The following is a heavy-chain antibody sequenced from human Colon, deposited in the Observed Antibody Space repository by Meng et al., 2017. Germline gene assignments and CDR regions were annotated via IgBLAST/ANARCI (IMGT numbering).Heavy chain of an antibody. V-gene: IGHV3-73*01. D-gene: IGHD3-16*01. J-gene: IGHJ4*02. CDR1: GFTFSGSA. CDR2: IRSKGYSYAT. Sequence: GESLKISCAASGFTFSGSAMHWVRQASGKGLEWVGRIRSKGYSYATAYAESVKGRFTISRDDSKNTAYQQMNSLKTEDTAVYYCSRSYTDDLDYWGQGTLVTVSS. CDR3: SRSYTDDLDY.